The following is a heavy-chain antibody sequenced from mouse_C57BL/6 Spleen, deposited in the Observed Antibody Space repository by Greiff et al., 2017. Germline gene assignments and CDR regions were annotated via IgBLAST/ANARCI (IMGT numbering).Heavy chain of an antibody. J-gene: IGHJ2*01. CDR2: INPNNGGT. CDR1: GYTFTDYY. V-gene: IGHV1-26*01. CDR3: ARGEERIDY. Sequence: VQLQQSGPELVKPGASVKISCKASGYTFTDYYMNWVKQSHGKSLEWIGDINPNNGGTSYNQKFKGKATLTVDKSSSTAYMELRSLTSEDSAVYYCARGEERIDYWSQGTTLTVSS.